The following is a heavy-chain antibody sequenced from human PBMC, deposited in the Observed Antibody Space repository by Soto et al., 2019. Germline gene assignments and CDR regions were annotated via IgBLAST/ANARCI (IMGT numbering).Heavy chain of an antibody. J-gene: IGHJ6*03. V-gene: IGHV1-8*01. D-gene: IGHD3-10*01. CDR1: GYTFTSYD. CDR3: ARSRLTTGWDRWLSRSGLGYYMDI. CDR2: MNPNSGNT. Sequence: APVKVSCKASGYTFTSYDINWVRQDTGKRLEWMGWMNPNSGNTGYAQKFQGRVTMTRNTSISTAYMELSSLRSEDTAVYYCARSRLTTGWDRWLSRSGLGYYMDIWGKGTTVTVPS.